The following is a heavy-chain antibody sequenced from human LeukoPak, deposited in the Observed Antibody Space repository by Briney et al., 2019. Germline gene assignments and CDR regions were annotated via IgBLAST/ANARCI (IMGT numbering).Heavy chain of an antibody. J-gene: IGHJ4*02. D-gene: IGHD3-22*01. CDR2: IRYDGSNK. CDR1: GFTFSSYG. Sequence: GGSLRLXCAASGFTFSSYGMHWVRQAPGKGLEWVAFIRYDGSNKFYADSVKGRFTISRDNSKNTLYLQMNSLRAEDTAVYYCAKVGTDSSGYSCDYWGQGTLVTVSS. CDR3: AKVGTDSSGYSCDY. V-gene: IGHV3-30*02.